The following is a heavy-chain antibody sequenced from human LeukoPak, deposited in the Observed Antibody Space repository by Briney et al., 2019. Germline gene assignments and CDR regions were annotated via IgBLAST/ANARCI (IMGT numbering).Heavy chain of an antibody. CDR3: ARHLVRSGAQPYGDY. J-gene: IGHJ4*02. D-gene: IGHD6-13*01. CDR1: GYKFTSYW. V-gene: IGHV5-51*01. Sequence: GESLKISCKASGYKFTSYWIGWVRQVPGKGLQWLGVIYPGDSDTRYSPSFQGQVSISADKSISTAYLQWSSLKASDTAMYYCARHLVRSGAQPYGDYWGQGSLVTVSS. CDR2: IYPGDSDT.